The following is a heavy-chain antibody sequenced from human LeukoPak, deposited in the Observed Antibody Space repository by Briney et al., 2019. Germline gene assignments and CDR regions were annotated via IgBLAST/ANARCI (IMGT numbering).Heavy chain of an antibody. CDR2: INHSGST. V-gene: IGHV4-34*01. D-gene: IGHD6-19*01. Sequence: SETLSLTCAVYGGSFSGYYWSWIRQLPGKGLEWIGEINHSGSTNYNPSLKSRVTISVDTSKNQFSLKLSSVTAADTAVYYCAKDWLVDYYWGQGTLVTVSS. CDR1: GGSFSGYY. J-gene: IGHJ4*02. CDR3: AKDWLVDYY.